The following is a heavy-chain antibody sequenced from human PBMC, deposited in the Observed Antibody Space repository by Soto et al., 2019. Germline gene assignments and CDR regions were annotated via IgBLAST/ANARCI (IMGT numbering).Heavy chain of an antibody. CDR3: ARGTYYYDSSGGDYYYGMDV. Sequence: GASVKVSCKASGYTFTSYDINWVRRATGQGLEWMGWMNPNSGNTGYAQKFQGRVTMTRNTSISTAYMELSSLRSEDTAVYYCARGTYYYDSSGGDYYYGMDVWGQGTTVTVSS. D-gene: IGHD3-22*01. J-gene: IGHJ6*02. V-gene: IGHV1-8*01. CDR2: MNPNSGNT. CDR1: GYTFTSYD.